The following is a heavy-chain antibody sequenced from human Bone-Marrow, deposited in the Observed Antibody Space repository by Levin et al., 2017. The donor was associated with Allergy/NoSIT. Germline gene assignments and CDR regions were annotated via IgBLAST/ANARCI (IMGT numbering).Heavy chain of an antibody. V-gene: IGHV3-30*03. CDR2: ISYDGTNT. Sequence: LSLTCAASGFTFTNYGMHWVRQAPGKGLEWVSVISYDGTNTYYADSVMGRFTISRDNSKNTLYLQMISLTPEDSGVYFCAREGSGHNYYYYGMDVWGQGTTVTVS. CDR1: GFTFTNYG. J-gene: IGHJ6*02. CDR3: AREGSGHNYYYYGMDV. D-gene: IGHD6-19*01.